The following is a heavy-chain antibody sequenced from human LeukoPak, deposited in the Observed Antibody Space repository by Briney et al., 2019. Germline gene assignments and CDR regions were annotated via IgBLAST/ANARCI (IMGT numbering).Heavy chain of an antibody. CDR1: GFTFSSYE. CDR3: ASPYSSGWYGGDAFDI. Sequence: PGGSLRLSCAASGFTFSSYEMNWVRQAPGKGLEWVAVISYDGSNKYYADSVKGRFTISRDNSKNTLYLQMNSLRAEDTAVYYCASPYSSGWYGGDAFDIWGQGTMVTVSS. J-gene: IGHJ3*02. CDR2: ISYDGSNK. D-gene: IGHD6-19*01. V-gene: IGHV3-30*04.